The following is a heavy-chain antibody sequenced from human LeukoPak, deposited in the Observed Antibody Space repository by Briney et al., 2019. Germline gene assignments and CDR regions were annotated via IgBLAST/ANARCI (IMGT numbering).Heavy chain of an antibody. D-gene: IGHD3-10*01. V-gene: IGHV4-59*01. CDR3: ARVRMVRGVKSTTIYYFDY. CDR1: GGSISSYY. Sequence: SETLSLTCTVSGGSISSYYWSWIRQPPGKGLEWVGYIYYSGSTNYNPSLKSRVTISVETSKNQFSLKLSSVSAADTAVYYCARVRMVRGVKSTTIYYFDYWGQGTLVTVSS. J-gene: IGHJ4*02. CDR2: IYYSGST.